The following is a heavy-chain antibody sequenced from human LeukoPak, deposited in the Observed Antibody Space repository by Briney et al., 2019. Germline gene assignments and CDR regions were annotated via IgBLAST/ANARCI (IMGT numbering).Heavy chain of an antibody. CDR2: INTNTGIP. J-gene: IGHJ4*02. Sequence: ASVKVSCKASGYTFTSYAMNWVRQAPGQGLEWVGWINTNTGIPTYAQGFTGRFVFSLDTSVSTAYLQISSLRSEDTAVYYCATATYYYDSSGYYHFDYWGQGTLVTVSS. CDR3: ATATYYYDSSGYYHFDY. V-gene: IGHV7-4-1*02. CDR1: GYTFTSYA. D-gene: IGHD3-22*01.